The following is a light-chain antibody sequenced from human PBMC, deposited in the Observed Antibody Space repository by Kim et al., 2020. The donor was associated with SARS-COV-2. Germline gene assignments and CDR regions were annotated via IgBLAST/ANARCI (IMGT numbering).Light chain of an antibody. CDR1: NIGSKS. J-gene: IGLJ3*02. V-gene: IGLV3-21*04. CDR2: YDS. CDR3: QVWDSSSHHWV. Sequence: SYELTQPPSVSVAPGKTARITCGGNNIGSKSVHWYQQKPGQAPVLVIYYDSDRPSGIPERFSGSNSGNTATLTISRVEAGDEADYYCQVWDSSSHHWVFG.